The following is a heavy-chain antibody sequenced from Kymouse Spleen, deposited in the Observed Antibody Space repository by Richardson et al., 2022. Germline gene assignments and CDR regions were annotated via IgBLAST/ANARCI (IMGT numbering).Heavy chain of an antibody. D-gene: IGHD3-10*01. CDR1: GGSISSSSYY. CDR3: ARQGTTMVRGVSYYYYGMDV. V-gene: IGHV4-39*01. Sequence: QLQLQESGPGLVKPSETLSLTCTVSGGSISSSSYYWGWIRQPPGKGLEWIGSIYYSGSTYYNPSLKSRVTISVDTSKNQFSLKLSSVTAADTAVYYCARQGTTMVRGVSYYYYGMDVWGQGTTVTVSS. J-gene: IGHJ6*02. CDR2: IYYSGST.